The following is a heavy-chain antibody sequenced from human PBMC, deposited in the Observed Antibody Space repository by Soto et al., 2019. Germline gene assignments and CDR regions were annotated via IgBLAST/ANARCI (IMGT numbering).Heavy chain of an antibody. CDR3: AKVYSSGSYFPDY. V-gene: IGHV3-23*01. J-gene: IGHJ4*02. CDR2: ISAGGTST. Sequence: LRLSCAASGFTFSSYDMGWVRQTPGMGLEWVSAISAGGTSTYYADSVKGRFTISRDNSRNTLYLQIISLRAGDTAVYSCAKVYSSGSYFPDYWGQGTLVTVSS. D-gene: IGHD3-22*01. CDR1: GFTFSSYD.